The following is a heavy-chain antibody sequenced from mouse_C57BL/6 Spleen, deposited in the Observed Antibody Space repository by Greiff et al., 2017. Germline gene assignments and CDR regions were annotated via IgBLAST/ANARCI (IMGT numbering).Heavy chain of an antibody. CDR2: IYPGSGST. V-gene: IGHV1-55*01. Sequence: QVQLKQPGAELVKPGASVKMSCKASGYTFTSYWITWVKQRPGQGLEWIGDIYPGSGSTNYNEKFKSKATLTVDTSSSTAYMQLSSLTSEDSAVYYSARSDYDEGYYAMDYWGQGTSVTVSS. D-gene: IGHD2-4*01. CDR1: GYTFTSYW. CDR3: ARSDYDEGYYAMDY. J-gene: IGHJ4*01.